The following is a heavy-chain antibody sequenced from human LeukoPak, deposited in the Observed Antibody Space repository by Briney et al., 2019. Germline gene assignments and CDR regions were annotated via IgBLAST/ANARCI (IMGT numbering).Heavy chain of an antibody. CDR3: AREEDRDSPRNIYSTVTIGPAGMDV. D-gene: IGHD4-17*01. J-gene: IGHJ6*02. CDR1: GFTFSSYA. Sequence: PGGSLRLSCAASGFTFSSYAMHWVRQAPGKGLEWVAVISYDGSNKYYADSVKGRFTISRDNSKNTLYLQMNSLRAEDTAVYYCAREEDRDSPRNIYSTVTIGPAGMDVWGQGTTVTVSS. CDR2: ISYDGSNK. V-gene: IGHV3-30*04.